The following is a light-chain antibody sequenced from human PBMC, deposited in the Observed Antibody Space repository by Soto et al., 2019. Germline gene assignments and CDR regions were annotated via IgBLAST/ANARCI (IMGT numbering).Light chain of an antibody. CDR3: QQCNSYSST. CDR2: DAS. CDR1: QSISGW. J-gene: IGKJ2*01. V-gene: IGKV1-5*01. Sequence: DIQMTQSPSTLSASVGDRVTITCRASQSISGWLAWYQQIPGKAPKLLIYDASSLASGVPSRFSGSGSGTEFTLTISSLQPDDFATFYCQQCNSYSSTFGQVTMLEIK.